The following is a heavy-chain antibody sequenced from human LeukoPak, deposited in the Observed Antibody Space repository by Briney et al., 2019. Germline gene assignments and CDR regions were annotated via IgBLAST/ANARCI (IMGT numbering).Heavy chain of an antibody. CDR2: ISSSGSTI. CDR3: ARDSYYDILTGYLRYFDY. Sequence: GGSLRLSCAVSGIIFSSYSMNWVRQAPGKGLEWVSYISSSGSTIYYADSVKGRFTISRDNAKNSLYLQLNSLRAEDTAVYYCARDSYYDILTGYLRYFDYWGQGTLVTVSS. J-gene: IGHJ4*02. V-gene: IGHV3-48*01. D-gene: IGHD3-9*01. CDR1: GIIFSSYS.